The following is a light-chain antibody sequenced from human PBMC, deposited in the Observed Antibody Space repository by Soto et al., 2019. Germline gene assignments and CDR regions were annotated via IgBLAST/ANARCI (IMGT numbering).Light chain of an antibody. CDR3: QQYGSSPALT. Sequence: IVLTQSPGTLSLSPGERATLSCRASQSVSSSYLAWYQQKPGQAPRLLIYGASSRATGIPDRFSGSGSGTDFTLTISRLEPEDFAVYYCQQYGSSPALTFGGGT. CDR2: GAS. J-gene: IGKJ4*01. V-gene: IGKV3-20*01. CDR1: QSVSSSY.